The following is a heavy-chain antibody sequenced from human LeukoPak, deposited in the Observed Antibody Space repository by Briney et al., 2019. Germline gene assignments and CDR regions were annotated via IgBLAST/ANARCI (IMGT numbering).Heavy chain of an antibody. V-gene: IGHV3-30*18. Sequence: PGGFLRLSCAASGFTFSSYGMHWVRQAPGKGLEWVAVISYDGSNKYYADSVKGRFTISRDNSKNTLYLQMNSLRAEDTAVYYCAKVGLVRKPPFDPWGQGTLVTVSS. D-gene: IGHD1-14*01. J-gene: IGHJ5*02. CDR3: AKVGLVRKPPFDP. CDR2: ISYDGSNK. CDR1: GFTFSSYG.